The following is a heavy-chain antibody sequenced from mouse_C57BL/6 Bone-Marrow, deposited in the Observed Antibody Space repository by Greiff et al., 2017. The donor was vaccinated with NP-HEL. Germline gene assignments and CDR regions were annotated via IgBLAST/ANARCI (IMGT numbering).Heavy chain of an antibody. CDR3: ARDYYGSRAYFDV. Sequence: EVHLVESGGGLVKPGGSLKLSCAASGFTFSSYAMSWVRQTPEKRLEWVATISDGGSYTYYPDNVKGRFTISRDNAKNNLYLQMSHLKSEDTAMYYCARDYYGSRAYFDVWGTGTTVTVSS. CDR1: GFTFSSYA. J-gene: IGHJ1*03. CDR2: ISDGGSYT. D-gene: IGHD1-1*01. V-gene: IGHV5-4*01.